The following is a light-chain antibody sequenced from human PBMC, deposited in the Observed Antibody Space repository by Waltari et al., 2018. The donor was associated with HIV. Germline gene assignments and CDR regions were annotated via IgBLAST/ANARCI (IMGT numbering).Light chain of an antibody. CDR1: TSNIGNSY. CDR3: GTWDSSLSAVV. J-gene: IGLJ1*01. V-gene: IGLV1-51*01. Sequence: QSVLTQPPSVSAAPGQKVTISCSGSTSNIGNSYVSWYQRLTGTAPKLLIYDNSERPSGIPDRFSGSKSGTSATLGITGLQTGDEADYYCGTWDSSLSAVVFGTGTKVTVL. CDR2: DNS.